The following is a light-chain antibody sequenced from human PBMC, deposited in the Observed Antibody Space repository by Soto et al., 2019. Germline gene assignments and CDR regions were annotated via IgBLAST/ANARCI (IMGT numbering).Light chain of an antibody. J-gene: IGKJ5*01. V-gene: IGKV3-15*01. CDR2: GAS. CDR1: QSVSLN. CDR3: QQYHDWPPIT. Sequence: ETLMTQSPATLSVSPGERVTLSCRASQSVSLNLAWYQQRPGQTPRLLIYGASTRPIGIPDRFTGSGSGTEFTLSITDRQAEDFALYYCQQYHDWPPITFGQGTRLEIK.